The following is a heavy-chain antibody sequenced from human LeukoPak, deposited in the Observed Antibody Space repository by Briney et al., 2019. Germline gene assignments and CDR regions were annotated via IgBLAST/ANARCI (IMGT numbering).Heavy chain of an antibody. CDR1: GGSISSYY. V-gene: IGHV4-4*07. D-gene: IGHD1-1*01. J-gene: IGHJ6*03. CDR2: IYTSGST. Sequence: SETLSLTCTVSGGSISSYYWSWIRQPAGKGLEWIGRIYTSGSTNYNPSLKSRVTMSVDTSKNQFSLKLSSVTAADTAVYYCARGTRNWYDVYYYMDVWGKGTTVTVSS. CDR3: ARGTRNWYDVYYYMDV.